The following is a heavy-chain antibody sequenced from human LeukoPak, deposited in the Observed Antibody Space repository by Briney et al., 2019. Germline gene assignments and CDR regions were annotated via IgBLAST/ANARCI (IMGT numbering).Heavy chain of an antibody. CDR3: ARGHPSSSGWYYFDY. J-gene: IGHJ4*02. D-gene: IGHD6-19*01. Sequence: ASVKVSFKASGYTFTSYGISWVRQAPGQGLEWMGWISAYNGNTNYARKLQGRVTMTTDTSTSTAYMELRSLRSDDTAVYYCARGHPSSSGWYYFDYWGQGTLVTVSS. CDR2: ISAYNGNT. CDR1: GYTFTSYG. V-gene: IGHV1-18*04.